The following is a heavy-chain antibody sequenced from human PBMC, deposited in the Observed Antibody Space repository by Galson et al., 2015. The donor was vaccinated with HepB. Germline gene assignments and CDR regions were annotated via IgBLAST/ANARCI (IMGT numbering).Heavy chain of an antibody. CDR3: ARDGIEYGSGSYYYHFDY. J-gene: IGHJ4*01. CDR2: ISGSGTTT. V-gene: IGHV3-48*03. CDR1: GFIFSDYE. Sequence: SLRLSCAASGFIFSDYEMHWVRQAPGKGLEWISYISGSGTTTYYADSVEGRFTVSRDSAKNSLYLQMNSLRAEDTAAYYYARDGIEYGSGSYYYHFDYWGQGILVTVSS. D-gene: IGHD3-10*01.